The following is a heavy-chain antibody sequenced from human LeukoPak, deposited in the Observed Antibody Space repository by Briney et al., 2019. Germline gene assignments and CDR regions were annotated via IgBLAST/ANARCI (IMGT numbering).Heavy chain of an antibody. CDR3: ARATPYYFDY. CDR2: IYYSGST. Sequence: SETLSLTCTVSGGSISSSSYYWGWIRQPPGKGLEWIGSIYYSGSTYYNPSLKSRVTISVDTSKNQFSLKLSSVTAADTAVYYCARATPYYFDYWGQGTLVTVSS. CDR1: GGSISSSSYY. J-gene: IGHJ4*02. V-gene: IGHV4-39*07.